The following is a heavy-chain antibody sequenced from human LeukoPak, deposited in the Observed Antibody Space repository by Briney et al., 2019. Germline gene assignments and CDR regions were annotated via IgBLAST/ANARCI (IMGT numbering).Heavy chain of an antibody. D-gene: IGHD4-11*01. J-gene: IGHJ4*02. CDR3: ASPPFGYSNYVGY. CDR1: GYSFTSYW. V-gene: IGHV5-51*01. Sequence: GESLKISCKGSGYSFTSYWIGWVRQMPGKGLEWMGIIYPGDSDTRYSPSFQGQVTISADKSISAAYLQWSSLKASDTAMYYCASPPFGYSNYVGYWGQGTLVTVSS. CDR2: IYPGDSDT.